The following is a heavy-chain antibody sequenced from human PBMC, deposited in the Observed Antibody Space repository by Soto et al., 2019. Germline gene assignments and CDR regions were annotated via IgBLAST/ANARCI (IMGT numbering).Heavy chain of an antibody. Sequence: SETLSLTCTLSGGSFSPYYWGWIRQPPGKGLEWIANIYYRGNTNYNPSLKSRVTISIDTSKKQFSLKLTSVTAADTAMYYCARGYCSSTSCYEFDYWGQGTLVTVSS. CDR2: IYYRGNT. CDR3: ARGYCSSTSCYEFDY. V-gene: IGHV4-59*01. J-gene: IGHJ4*02. CDR1: GGSFSPYY. D-gene: IGHD2-2*01.